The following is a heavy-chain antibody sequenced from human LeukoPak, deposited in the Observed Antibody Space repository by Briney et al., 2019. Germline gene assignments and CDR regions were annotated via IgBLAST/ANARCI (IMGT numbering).Heavy chain of an antibody. CDR1: GGSLSGYY. J-gene: IGHJ4*02. Sequence: KPSETLSLTCAVYGGSLSGYYWSWIRQPPGKGLEWIGEMSHSGSANSNPSLKSRVTISVDTSKNQFSLKLSSMTAADTAVYYCARQWLVSPLFDYWGQGTLVTVSS. CDR2: MSHSGSA. V-gene: IGHV4-34*01. CDR3: ARQWLVSPLFDY. D-gene: IGHD6-19*01.